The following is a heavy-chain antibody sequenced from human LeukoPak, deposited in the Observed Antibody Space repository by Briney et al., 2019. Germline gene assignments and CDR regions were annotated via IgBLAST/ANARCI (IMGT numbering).Heavy chain of an antibody. Sequence: SETLSLTCTVSGDFISTYYWSWIRQPAGTGLEWIGRIFTSGSANYNPSLKSRVTMSVDTSKNQFSMRLSSLTAADTAVYYCARGSTLSSSSDSHDYWGQGTLVIVSS. V-gene: IGHV4-4*07. CDR3: ARGSTLSSSSDSHDY. CDR2: IFTSGSA. D-gene: IGHD6-6*01. J-gene: IGHJ4*02. CDR1: GDFISTYY.